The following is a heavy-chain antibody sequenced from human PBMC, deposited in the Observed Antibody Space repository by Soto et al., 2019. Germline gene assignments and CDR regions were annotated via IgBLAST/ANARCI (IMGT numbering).Heavy chain of an antibody. CDR2: ISYDGSNK. CDR1: GFTFSSYG. J-gene: IGHJ4*02. CDR3: AKDRARYCISTNCYAIDS. V-gene: IGHV3-30*18. D-gene: IGHD2-2*01. Sequence: GGSLRLSCAASGFTFSSYGMHWVRQAPGKGLEWVAVISYDGSNKYYADSVKGRFTISRDNSKSTLYLQMNSLRAEDTAVYYCAKDRARYCISTNCYAIDSWGQGT.